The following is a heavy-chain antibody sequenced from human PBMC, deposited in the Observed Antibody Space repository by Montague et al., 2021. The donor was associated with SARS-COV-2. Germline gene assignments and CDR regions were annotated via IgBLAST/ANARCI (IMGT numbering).Heavy chain of an antibody. Sequence: SLRLSCAASGFTVSSNYMSWVRQAPGKGLEWVSVIYSGGSTYYADSVKGRFTISRHNSKNTLYLQMNSLRAEDTAKYYCAKQPGAGAVVYWYFDLWGRGTVVSVSS. V-gene: IGHV3-53*01. J-gene: IGHJ2*01. CDR3: AKQPGAGAVVYWYFDL. CDR2: IYSGGST. CDR1: GFTVSSNY. D-gene: IGHD6-19*01.